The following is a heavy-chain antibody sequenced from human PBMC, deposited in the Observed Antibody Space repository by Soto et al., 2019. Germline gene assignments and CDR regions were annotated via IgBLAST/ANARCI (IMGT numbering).Heavy chain of an antibody. CDR3: AKDLPWELLPTCFDS. D-gene: IGHD3-10*01. J-gene: IGHJ5*01. V-gene: IGHV3-23*01. Sequence: TWVRQAPGKGLEWVSSMGGSGRRTYYTDSVKGRFTISRDNSKSTLHLQMTSLRGEDTALYYCAKDLPWELLPTCFDSWGPGTLVTVSS. CDR2: MGGSGRRT.